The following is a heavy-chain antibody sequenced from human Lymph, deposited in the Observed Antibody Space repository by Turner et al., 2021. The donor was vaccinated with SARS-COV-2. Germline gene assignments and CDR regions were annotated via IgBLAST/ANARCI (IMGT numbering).Heavy chain of an antibody. Sequence: EVQLLESGGGLVQPGGSLRLSCPASGFTFNSYAMNWVRQAPGKWLECVSAIRSSGGSTSYADSVKGRFTISRDNSKNTLYLQMNSLRAEDSAVYYCARVLPDGDYFDYWGQGTLVTVSS. CDR1: GFTFNSYA. V-gene: IGHV3-23*01. D-gene: IGHD4-17*01. CDR3: ARVLPDGDYFDY. J-gene: IGHJ4*02. CDR2: IRSSGGST.